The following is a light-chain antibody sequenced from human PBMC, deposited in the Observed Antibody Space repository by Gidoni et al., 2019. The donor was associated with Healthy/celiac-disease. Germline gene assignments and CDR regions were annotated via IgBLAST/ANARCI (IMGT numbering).Light chain of an antibody. CDR2: AAS. CDR1: QSISSY. CDR3: QQSYSTPIT. Sequence: DIQMTQSPSSLSASVGDRVTITCRASQSISSYLNWYHQKPGTAPKLLIYAASSLQSGVPSRFSGSGSGTDFTLTISSLQPEDFATYYCQQSYSTPITFGQGTRLEIK. J-gene: IGKJ5*01. V-gene: IGKV1-39*01.